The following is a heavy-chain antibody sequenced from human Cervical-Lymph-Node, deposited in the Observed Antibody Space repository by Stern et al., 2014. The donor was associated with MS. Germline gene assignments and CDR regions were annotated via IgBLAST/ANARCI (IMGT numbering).Heavy chain of an antibody. CDR1: GGTFSKFP. CDR3: ALSSETSDRWYSLGYDL. Sequence: VECGAEVTKPGSSVKGSCKASGGTFSKFPSSWVRQAPGQGLEWMGGSFPVFGTPTYAQEFRGRVTITADVSTSTVYMELSSLRSDDTAVYYCALSSETSDRWYSLGYDLWGQGTLVTVSS. J-gene: IGHJ5*02. D-gene: IGHD6-13*01. V-gene: IGHV1-69*01. CDR2: SFPVFGTP.